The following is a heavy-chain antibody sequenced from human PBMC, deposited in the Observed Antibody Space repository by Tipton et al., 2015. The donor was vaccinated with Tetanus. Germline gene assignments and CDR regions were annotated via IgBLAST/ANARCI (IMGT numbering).Heavy chain of an antibody. CDR3: AGFSYDSVCFYSYFDR. CDR1: GGSISSFY. J-gene: IGHJ4*02. CDR2: IYYSGSA. V-gene: IGHV4-59*01. D-gene: IGHD3-22*01. Sequence: GLVKPSETLSLTCTISGGSISSFYWSWIRQPPGKGLEWIGHIYYSGSANYNPSLKSRLTISIDTSNDQLSLRLTSVTAADTAIYYCAGFSYDSVCFYSYFDRWPRGTLLTLS.